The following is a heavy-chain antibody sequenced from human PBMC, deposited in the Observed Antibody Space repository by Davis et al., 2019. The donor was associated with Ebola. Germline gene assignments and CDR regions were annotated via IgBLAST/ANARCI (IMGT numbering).Heavy chain of an antibody. D-gene: IGHD3-3*01. J-gene: IGHJ4*02. CDR1: GFTFDDYA. CDR3: AKDIGNYDFWSGYWDY. Sequence: GESLKISCAASGFTFDDYAMHWVRPAPGKGLEWVSLISGDGGSTYYADSVKGRFTISRDNAKNSLYLQMNSLRAEDTALYYCAKDIGNYDFWSGYWDYWGQGTLVTVSS. V-gene: IGHV3-43*02. CDR2: ISGDGGST.